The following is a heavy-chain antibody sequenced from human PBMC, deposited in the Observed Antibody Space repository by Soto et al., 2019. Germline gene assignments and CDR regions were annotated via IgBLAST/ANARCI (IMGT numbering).Heavy chain of an antibody. CDR2: INSDGTRT. Sequence: EVQLVESGGGLVQPGGSLRLSCAASGFTFSNYWMHWVRQAPGKGLVWVSRINSDGTRTNYADSVKGRFTISRDNAENTLYLQMNSLTAEDTAVYYCARGAVGYYYMDVWGKGTTVTVSS. CDR1: GFTFSNYW. V-gene: IGHV3-74*01. J-gene: IGHJ6*03. CDR3: ARGAVGYYYMDV.